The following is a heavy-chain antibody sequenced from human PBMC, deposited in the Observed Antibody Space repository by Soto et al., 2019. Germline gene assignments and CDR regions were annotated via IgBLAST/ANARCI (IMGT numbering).Heavy chain of an antibody. CDR2: INHSGST. CDR1: GGSFSGYY. V-gene: IGHV4-34*01. CDR3: ASHTLDPYDFWSGYYRPNSWFDP. J-gene: IGHJ5*02. Sequence: SEALSLTCAVYGGSFSGYYCSWIRQPPGKVLEWIGEINHSGSTNYNPSLKSRVTISVDTSKNQFSLKLSSVTAADTAVYYCASHTLDPYDFWSGYYRPNSWFDPWGQGTLVTVSS. D-gene: IGHD3-3*01.